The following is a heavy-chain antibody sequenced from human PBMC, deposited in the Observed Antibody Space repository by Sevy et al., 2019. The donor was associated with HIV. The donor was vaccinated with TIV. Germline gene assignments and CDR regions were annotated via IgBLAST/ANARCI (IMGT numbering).Heavy chain of an antibody. V-gene: IGHV1-69*13. Sequence: ASVKVSCKASGGTFNTYAISWVRQAPGQGLEWMGGIIPIFGTANYAQNFQGRVAITVDESTTTVFMELSSLRSEDTAVYYCARGGGLGNCGGGSCYSGNYWGQGTLVTVSS. CDR3: ARGGGLGNCGGGSCYSGNY. J-gene: IGHJ4*02. CDR1: GGTFNTYA. D-gene: IGHD2-15*01. CDR2: IIPIFGTA.